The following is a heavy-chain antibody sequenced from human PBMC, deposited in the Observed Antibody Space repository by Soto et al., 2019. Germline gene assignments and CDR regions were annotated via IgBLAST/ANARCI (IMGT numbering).Heavy chain of an antibody. CDR3: ARGGSSSLYYYYYMDV. CDR2: IYYSGST. CDR1: GGSISSGGYY. J-gene: IGHJ6*03. D-gene: IGHD6-6*01. Sequence: SETLSLTCTVSGGSISSGGYYWSWIRQHPGKGLEWIGYIYYSGSTYYNPSLKSRVTISVDTSKNQFSLKLSSVTAADTAFYYCARGGSSSLYYYYYMDVWGKGTTVTVSS. V-gene: IGHV4-31*03.